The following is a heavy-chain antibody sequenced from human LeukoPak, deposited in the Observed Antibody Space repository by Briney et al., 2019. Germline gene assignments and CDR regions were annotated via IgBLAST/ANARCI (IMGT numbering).Heavy chain of an antibody. CDR3: ARATPGIAAAGAFDI. D-gene: IGHD6-13*01. CDR1: GYTFTSYG. Sequence: ASVTVSFKASGYTFTSYGISWVRQAPGQVLEWMGWISAYNGNTNYAQKLQGRVTMTTDTSTSTAYMELRSLRSDDTAVYYCARATPGIAAAGAFDIWGQGTMVTVSS. V-gene: IGHV1-18*01. CDR2: ISAYNGNT. J-gene: IGHJ3*02.